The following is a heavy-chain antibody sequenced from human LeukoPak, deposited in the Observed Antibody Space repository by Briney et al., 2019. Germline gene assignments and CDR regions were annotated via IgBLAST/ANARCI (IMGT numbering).Heavy chain of an antibody. D-gene: IGHD6-6*01. V-gene: IGHV4-59*01. CDR1: GGSISSYY. Sequence: SETLSLTRTVSGGSISSYYWSWIRQPPGKGLEWIGYIYYSGSTNYNPSLKSRVTISVDTSKNQFSLKLSSVTAADTAVYYCARAAYSSSWDLNWFDPWGQGTLVTVSS. CDR3: ARAAYSSSWDLNWFDP. J-gene: IGHJ5*02. CDR2: IYYSGST.